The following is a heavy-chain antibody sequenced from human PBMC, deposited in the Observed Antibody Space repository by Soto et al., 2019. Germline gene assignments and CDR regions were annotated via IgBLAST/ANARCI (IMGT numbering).Heavy chain of an antibody. Sequence: QVQLVESGGGVVQPGRSLRLSCADSGFTISAYGMHWVRQAPGKGLEWVAVISYDGNNKYYADSVKGRFTISRDNSQNTLYLQMNSPRVEDTAVYYCAKSRVGFCTGGNCYLAYWGQGTLVTVSS. CDR1: GFTISAYG. CDR3: AKSRVGFCTGGNCYLAY. CDR2: ISYDGNNK. V-gene: IGHV3-30*18. J-gene: IGHJ4*02. D-gene: IGHD2-8*02.